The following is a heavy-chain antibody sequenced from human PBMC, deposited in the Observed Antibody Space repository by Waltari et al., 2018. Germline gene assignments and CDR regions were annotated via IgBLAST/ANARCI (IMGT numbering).Heavy chain of an antibody. Sequence: QVQLQESGPGLVKPSETLSLTCAVSGYSISSGYYWGWIRQPPGKGLEWIGSIYHSGSTYYNPSLKSRVTISVDTSKNQFSLKLSSVTAADTAVYYCARRRGHGGPDYWGQGTLVTVSS. D-gene: IGHD4-17*01. CDR2: IYHSGST. J-gene: IGHJ4*02. CDR1: GYSISSGYY. V-gene: IGHV4-38-2*01. CDR3: ARRRGHGGPDY.